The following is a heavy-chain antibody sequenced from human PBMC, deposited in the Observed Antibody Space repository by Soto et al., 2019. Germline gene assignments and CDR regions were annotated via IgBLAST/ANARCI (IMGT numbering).Heavy chain of an antibody. Sequence: QGQLVQSGAEVKKPGASVKVSCKASGYPFSGYYIHWVRQAPGQGLEWMGWIDPKSGGANFAERFQGRVPMTRDTSISTAYRELTRLNSDDTAVYFCAREGIGGGVDNWGQGTLVTVSS. CDR2: IDPKSGGA. CDR3: AREGIGGGVDN. CDR1: GYPFSGYY. D-gene: IGHD1-26*01. V-gene: IGHV1-2*02. J-gene: IGHJ4*02.